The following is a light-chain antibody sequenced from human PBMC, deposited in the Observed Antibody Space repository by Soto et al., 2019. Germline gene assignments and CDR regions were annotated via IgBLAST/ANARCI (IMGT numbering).Light chain of an antibody. Sequence: EIALTQSFGTLSLSPGERATLSCGASQSVSSSHLAWYQHKPGQAPRLLIHAASSRATGIPDRYSGRGAVTDCTLTIGGLEPEDFVVYYCQQYGYSPITFGQGTRLEIK. J-gene: IGKJ5*01. CDR1: QSVSSSH. CDR2: AAS. CDR3: QQYGYSPIT. V-gene: IGKV3-20*01.